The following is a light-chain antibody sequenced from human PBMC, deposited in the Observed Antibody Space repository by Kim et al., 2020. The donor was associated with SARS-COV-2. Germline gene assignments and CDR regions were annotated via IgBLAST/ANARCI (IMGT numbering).Light chain of an antibody. V-gene: IGKV3-20*01. CDR3: QQYGSSPMT. CDR2: GAS. J-gene: IGKJ1*01. CDR1: QSVSSSY. Sequence: SPGERATLSCRASQSVSSSYLAWYQQKPGQAPRLLIYGASSRATGIPDRFSGSGSGTDFTLTISRLEPEDFAVYYCQQYGSSPMTFGQVTKVDIK.